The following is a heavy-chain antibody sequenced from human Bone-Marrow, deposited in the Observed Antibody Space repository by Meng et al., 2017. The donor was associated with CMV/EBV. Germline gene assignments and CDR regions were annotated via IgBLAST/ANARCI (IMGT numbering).Heavy chain of an antibody. CDR2: INHSGST. V-gene: IGHV4-34*01. CDR3: ARMAAVLLQPFDP. CDR1: GGSFSGYY. J-gene: IGHJ5*02. Sequence: SETLSLTCAVYGGSFSGYYWSWIRQPPGKGLEWIGEINHSGSTNYNPSLKSRVTISVDTSKNQFSLKLSSVTAADTAVYYCARMAAVLLQPFDPCGQGTLVTVSS. D-gene: IGHD3-16*01.